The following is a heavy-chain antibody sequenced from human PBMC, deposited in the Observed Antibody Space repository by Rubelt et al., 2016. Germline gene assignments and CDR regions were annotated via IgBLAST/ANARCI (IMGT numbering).Heavy chain of an antibody. CDR1: GYSFSDYW. Sequence: EVQLVQSASEVKKAGQTLKISCKGSGYSFSDYWIAWVRQKPGKGLEWMGSIYSADSDTTYSPSFQGQVTISVDKSITTAYLQWTSLKASDTAFYYCARHYSSSTEMDHWGQGTLVTVSS. V-gene: IGHV5-51*01. CDR2: IYSADSDT. D-gene: IGHD4-11*01. J-gene: IGHJ4*02. CDR3: ARHYSSSTEMDH.